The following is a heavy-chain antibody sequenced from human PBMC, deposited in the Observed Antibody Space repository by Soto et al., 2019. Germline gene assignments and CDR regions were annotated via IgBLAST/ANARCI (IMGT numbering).Heavy chain of an antibody. CDR1: GFAVSSNY. J-gene: IGHJ4*02. CDR3: AVLVGATPSDH. D-gene: IGHD1-26*01. Sequence: GGSLRLSCAASGFAVSSNYMNWVRQAPGKGLEWVSIIYSGGSTYYADSVKGRFTISRDNSKNTLYLQMNSLRAEDTAVYYCAVLVGATPSDHWGQGTLVTVSS. CDR2: IYSGGST. V-gene: IGHV3-53*01.